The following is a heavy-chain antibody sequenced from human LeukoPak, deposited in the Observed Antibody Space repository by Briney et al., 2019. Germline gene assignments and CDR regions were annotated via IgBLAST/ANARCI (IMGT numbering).Heavy chain of an antibody. D-gene: IGHD7-27*01. J-gene: IGHJ4*02. CDR2: INHSGSN. V-gene: IGHV4-34*01. CDR1: GGSFSGYY. CDR3: ARGNWGLFDY. Sequence: SETLSLTCAVYGGSFSGYYWSWIRQPPGKGLEWIGEINHSGSNNYNPPLKSRVTISVDTSKNQFSLKLSSVTAADTAVYYCARGNWGLFDYWGQGTLVTVSS.